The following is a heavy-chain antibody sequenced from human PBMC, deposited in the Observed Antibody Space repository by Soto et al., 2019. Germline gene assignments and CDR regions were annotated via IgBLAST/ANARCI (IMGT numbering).Heavy chain of an antibody. CDR3: AREGVYIVATITRDDYYYYYMDV. CDR1: GGSISSGGYY. D-gene: IGHD5-12*01. CDR2: IYYSGST. J-gene: IGHJ6*03. V-gene: IGHV4-31*03. Sequence: SETLSLTCTVSGGSISSGGYYWSWIRQHPGKGLEWIGYIYYSGSTYYNPSLKSRVTISVDTSKNQFSLKLSSVTAADTAVYYCAREGVYIVATITRDDYYYYYMDVWGKGTTLTVSS.